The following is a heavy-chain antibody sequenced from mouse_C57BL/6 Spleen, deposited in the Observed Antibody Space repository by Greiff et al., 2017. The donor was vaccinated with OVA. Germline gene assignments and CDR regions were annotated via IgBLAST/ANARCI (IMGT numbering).Heavy chain of an antibody. CDR2: IDPSDSYT. CDR1: GYTFTSYW. Sequence: QVQLQQPGAELVMPGASVKLSCKASGYTFTSYWMHWVKQRPGQGLEWIGEIDPSDSYTNYNQKFKGQSTLTVDKSSSTAYMQLSSLTSEDSAVYYCATAQATWGDYWGQGTTLTVSS. V-gene: IGHV1-69*01. CDR3: ATAQATWGDY. D-gene: IGHD3-2*02. J-gene: IGHJ2*01.